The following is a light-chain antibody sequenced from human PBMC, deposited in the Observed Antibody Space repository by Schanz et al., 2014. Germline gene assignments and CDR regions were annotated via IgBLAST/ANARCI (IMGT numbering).Light chain of an antibody. J-gene: IGLJ2*01. CDR1: SSDVGGYNF. V-gene: IGLV2-8*01. CDR3: SSYAGSNFVV. CDR2: EVS. Sequence: QSALTQPPSASGSPGQSVTISCTGTSSDVGGYNFVSWYQQHPGKAPKLMIYEVSNRPSGVPDRFSGSKSGNTASLTVSGLQAEDEADYYCSSYAGSNFVVFGGGTKLTVV.